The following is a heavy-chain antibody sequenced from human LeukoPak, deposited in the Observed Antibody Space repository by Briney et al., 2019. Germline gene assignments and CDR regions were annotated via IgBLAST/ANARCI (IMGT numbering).Heavy chain of an antibody. CDR2: ISAYNGNT. D-gene: IGHD7-27*01. Sequence: GESLKVSCKASGYTFTSYGISWVRQAPGQGLEWMGWISAYNGNTNYAQKLQGRVTMTTDTSTSTAYMELRSLRSDDTAVYYCARDNVGWGPRLLPLDYWGQGTLVTVSS. CDR3: ARDNVGWGPRLLPLDY. V-gene: IGHV1-18*01. CDR1: GYTFTSYG. J-gene: IGHJ4*02.